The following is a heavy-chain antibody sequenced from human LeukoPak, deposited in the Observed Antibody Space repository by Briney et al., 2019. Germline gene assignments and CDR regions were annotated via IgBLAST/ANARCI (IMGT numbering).Heavy chain of an antibody. D-gene: IGHD2-2*01. Sequence: PSETLSLTCTASGGSISSYYWSWIRQPPGKGLEWIGYIYYSGSTNYNPSLKSRVIISVDTSKNQFPLKLSSVTAADTAVYYCARRLDIVVVPAAAGDAFDIWGQGTMVTVSS. CDR2: IYYSGST. V-gene: IGHV4-59*08. CDR1: GGSISSYY. CDR3: ARRLDIVVVPAAAGDAFDI. J-gene: IGHJ3*02.